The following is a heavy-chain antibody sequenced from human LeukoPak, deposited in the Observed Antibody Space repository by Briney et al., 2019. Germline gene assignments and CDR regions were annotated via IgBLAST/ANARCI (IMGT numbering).Heavy chain of an antibody. CDR2: IYYSGST. Sequence: SESLSLTCTVSGGSISSYYWSWIRQPPGKGLEWIGYIYYSGSTNYNPSLKSRVTISVDTSKNQFSLKLSSVTAADTAVYYCARDFSDSIVGATGFDYWGQGTLVTVSS. J-gene: IGHJ4*02. V-gene: IGHV4-59*01. CDR3: ARDFSDSIVGATGFDY. CDR1: GGSISSYY. D-gene: IGHD1-26*01.